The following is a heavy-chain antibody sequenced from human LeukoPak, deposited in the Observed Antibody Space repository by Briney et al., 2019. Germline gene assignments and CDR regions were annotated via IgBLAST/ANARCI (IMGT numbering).Heavy chain of an antibody. CDR3: ARDGGPGYFDY. CDR2: INTNTGNP. CDR1: GYTFNIYA. Sequence: ASVKVSCKASGYTFNIYAMNWVRQAPGQGLEWMGWINTNTGNPTYGQGFTGRFVFSLDTSVSTAYLQISSLKAEDTAVYYCARDGGPGYFDYWGQGTLVTVSS. J-gene: IGHJ4*02. V-gene: IGHV7-4-1*02. D-gene: IGHD3-3*01.